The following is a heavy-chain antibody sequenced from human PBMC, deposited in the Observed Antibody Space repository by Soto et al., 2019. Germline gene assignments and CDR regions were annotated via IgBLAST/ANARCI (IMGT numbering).Heavy chain of an antibody. Sequence: SETLSLTCPVSGLSMYSYYWSLIRKPAGKGLEWIARIYGSGGTNYNPSLKSRVTMSLDTSKNKFSLRLTSVTAADTAVYYCAREGASSYASRHFDNWGPGTLVTIS. CDR2: IYGSGGT. V-gene: IGHV4-4*07. J-gene: IGHJ4*02. D-gene: IGHD3-16*01. CDR1: GLSMYSYY. CDR3: AREGASSYASRHFDN.